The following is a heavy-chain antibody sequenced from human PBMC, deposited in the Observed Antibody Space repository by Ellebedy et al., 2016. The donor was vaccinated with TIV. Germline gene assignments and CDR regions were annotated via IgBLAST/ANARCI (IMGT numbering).Heavy chain of an antibody. Sequence: PGGSLRLSCAASGFDFDEFAVHWVRQAPGKGLEWVANIKEDGSEEYYVDSVKGRFTISRDNAKNSLYLQMNSLRAEDTAVYYCVRDLHWSYFDWGQGTLVTVSS. CDR2: IKEDGSEE. CDR1: GFDFDEFA. V-gene: IGHV3-7*03. D-gene: IGHD1-26*01. CDR3: VRDLHWSYFD. J-gene: IGHJ4*02.